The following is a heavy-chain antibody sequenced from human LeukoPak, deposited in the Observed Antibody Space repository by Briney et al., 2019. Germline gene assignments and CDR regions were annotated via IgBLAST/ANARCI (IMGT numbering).Heavy chain of an antibody. J-gene: IGHJ2*01. CDR3: ARGRHSDFWSGRNYYWYFDL. CDR2: MNPNSGNT. V-gene: IGHV1-8*01. D-gene: IGHD3-3*01. Sequence: GASVKVSCKASGYTFTSYDINWVRQATGQGLEWMGWMNPNSGNTGYAQKFQGRVTMTRNTSISTAYMELSSLRSEDTAVYYCARGRHSDFWSGRNYYWYFDLWGRGTLVTASS. CDR1: GYTFTSYD.